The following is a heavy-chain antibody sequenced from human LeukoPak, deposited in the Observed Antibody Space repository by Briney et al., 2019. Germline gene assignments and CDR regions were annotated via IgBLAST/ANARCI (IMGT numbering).Heavy chain of an antibody. D-gene: IGHD3-10*01. CDR2: IIPIFGTA. J-gene: IGHJ3*02. V-gene: IGHV1-69*13. CDR3: AGGITMVRPDAFDI. CDR1: GYTFTSYG. Sequence: GASVKVSCKASGYTFTSYGISWVRQAPGQGLEWMGGIIPIFGTANYAQKFQGRVTITADESTSTAYMELSSLRSEDTAVYYCAGGITMVRPDAFDIWGQGTMVTVSS.